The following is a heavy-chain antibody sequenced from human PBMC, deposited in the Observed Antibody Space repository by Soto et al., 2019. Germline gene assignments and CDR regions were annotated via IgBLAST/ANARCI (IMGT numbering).Heavy chain of an antibody. CDR2: IYHSGST. J-gene: IGHJ4*02. CDR3: ARGPRVH. Sequence: SETLSLTCAVSGGSISSGGYSWSWIRQPPGKGLEWIGYIYHSGSTYYNPSLKSRVTISVVRSKNQFSLKLSSVTAADTAVYYCARGPRVHWGQGTLVNVSS. CDR1: GGSISSGGYS. V-gene: IGHV4-30-2*01. D-gene: IGHD3-10*02.